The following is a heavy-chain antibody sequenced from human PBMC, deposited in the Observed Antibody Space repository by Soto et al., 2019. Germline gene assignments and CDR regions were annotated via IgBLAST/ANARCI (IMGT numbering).Heavy chain of an antibody. J-gene: IGHJ6*02. V-gene: IGHV5-10-1*01. D-gene: IGHD3-10*02. CDR3: ARHSRVFVDSYYGMDI. CDR2: IDPSDSYT. Sequence: PGESLKISCKGSGYSFTSYWISWVRQMPGKGLEWMGRIDPSDSYTNYSPSFQGHVTISADKSISTAYLQWNSLKASDTAMYYCARHSRVFVDSYYGMDIWGQGTTVNVSS. CDR1: GYSFTSYW.